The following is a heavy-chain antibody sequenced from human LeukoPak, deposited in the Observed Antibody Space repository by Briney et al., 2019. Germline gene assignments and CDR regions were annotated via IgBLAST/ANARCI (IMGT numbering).Heavy chain of an antibody. CDR2: ISYDGSNK. J-gene: IGHJ4*02. Sequence: QPGGSLRLSCAASGFTLSNYWMTWVRQAPGKGLEWVAVISYDGSNKYYADSVKGRFTISRDNSKNTLYLQMNSLRAEDTAVYYCAREVGSEAFDYWGQGTLVTVSS. CDR1: GFTLSNYW. V-gene: IGHV3-30-3*01. D-gene: IGHD5-12*01. CDR3: AREVGSEAFDY.